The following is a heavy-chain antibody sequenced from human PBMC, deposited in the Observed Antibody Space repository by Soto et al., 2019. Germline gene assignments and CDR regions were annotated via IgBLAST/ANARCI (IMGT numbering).Heavy chain of an antibody. CDR1: GGSISSYY. J-gene: IGHJ4*02. V-gene: IGHV4-59*01. CDR3: ARGVTGTTEGFDY. D-gene: IGHD1-7*01. CDR2: IYYSGST. Sequence: SETLSLTCTVSGGSISSYYWSWIRQPPGKGLEWIGYIYYSGSTNYNPSLKSRVTISVDTSKNQFSLKLSSVTAADTAVYYCARGVTGTTEGFDYWGQGTLVTVSS.